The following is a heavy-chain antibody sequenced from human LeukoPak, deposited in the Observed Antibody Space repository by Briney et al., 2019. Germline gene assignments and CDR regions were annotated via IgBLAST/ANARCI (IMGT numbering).Heavy chain of an antibody. V-gene: IGHV4-34*01. CDR2: INHSGST. CDR1: GGSFSGYY. J-gene: IGHJ6*03. CDR3: ARRRSYYYYYMDV. Sequence: SETLSLTCAVYGGSFSGYYWSWIRQPPGKGLEWIGEINHSGSTNYNPSLKSRVTISVDTSKNQFSLKLSSVTAADTAVYYCARRRSYYYYYMDVWGKGTTVTISS.